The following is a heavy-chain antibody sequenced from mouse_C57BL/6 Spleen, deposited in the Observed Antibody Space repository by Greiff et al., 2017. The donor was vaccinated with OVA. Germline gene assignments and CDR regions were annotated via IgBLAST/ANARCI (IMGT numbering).Heavy chain of an antibody. CDR1: GYAFSSYW. V-gene: IGHV1-80*01. J-gene: IGHJ4*01. D-gene: IGHD3-2*02. CDR2: IYPGDGDT. CDR3: ARPTAQALGAMDY. Sequence: VHLVESGAELVKPGASVKISCKASGYAFSSYWMNWVKQRPGKGLEWIGQIYPGDGDTNYNGKFKGKATLTADKSSSTAYMQLSSLTSEDSAVYFCARPTAQALGAMDYWGQGTSVTVSS.